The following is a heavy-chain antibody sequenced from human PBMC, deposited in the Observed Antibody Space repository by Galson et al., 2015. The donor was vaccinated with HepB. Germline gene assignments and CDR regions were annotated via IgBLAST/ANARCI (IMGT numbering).Heavy chain of an antibody. D-gene: IGHD3-10*01. Sequence: SLRLSCAAPGFMFGRNWMTWVRQAPGKGLEWVATTRPDGSEDFYVESVKGQFTISRDNAKNSLFLQMNSLRAEDTAVYYCVRGAGDDWGQGTTVTVS. CDR2: TRPDGSED. CDR3: VRGAGDD. CDR1: GFMFGRNW. J-gene: IGHJ6*02. V-gene: IGHV3-7*03.